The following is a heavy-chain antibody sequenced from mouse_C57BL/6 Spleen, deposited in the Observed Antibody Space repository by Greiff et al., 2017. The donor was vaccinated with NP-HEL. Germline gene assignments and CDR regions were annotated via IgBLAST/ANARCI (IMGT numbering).Heavy chain of an antibody. Sequence: EVKLVESGGDLVKPGGSLKLSCAASGFTFSSYGMSWVRQTPVKRLEWVATISSGGSYTYYPDSVKGRFTISRDNAKNTLYLQMSSLKSEDTAMYYCARHMDSRDYAMDYWGQGTSVTVSS. D-gene: IGHD1-1*02. J-gene: IGHJ4*01. V-gene: IGHV5-6*01. CDR3: ARHMDSRDYAMDY. CDR1: GFTFSSYG. CDR2: ISSGGSYT.